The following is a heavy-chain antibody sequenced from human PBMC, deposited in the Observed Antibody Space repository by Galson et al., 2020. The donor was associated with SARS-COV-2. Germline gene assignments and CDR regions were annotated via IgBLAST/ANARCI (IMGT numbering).Heavy chain of an antibody. D-gene: IGHD2-2*02. V-gene: IGHV1-18*01. Sequence: ASVKVSCKASGYTFTSYGISWVRQAPGQGLEWMGWISAYNGNTNYAQKLQGRVTMTTDTSTSTAYMELRSLRSDDTAVYYCARGASYQLLYLDWFDPWGQGTLVTVSS. CDR1: GYTFTSYG. J-gene: IGHJ5*02. CDR3: ARGASYQLLYLDWFDP. CDR2: ISAYNGNT.